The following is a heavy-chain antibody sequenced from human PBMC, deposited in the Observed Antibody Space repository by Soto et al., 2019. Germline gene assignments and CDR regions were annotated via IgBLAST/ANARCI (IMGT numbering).Heavy chain of an antibody. J-gene: IGHJ4*02. CDR2: IYSGGST. D-gene: IGHD6-13*01. CDR3: ARGAYSSSWSYFDY. V-gene: IGHV3-66*01. CDR1: GFTVSSNY. Sequence: GGSLRLSCAASGFTVSSNYMSWVRQAPGKGLEWVSVIYSGGSTYYADSVKGRFTISRDNSKNTLYLQMNSLRAEDTAVYYCARGAYSSSWSYFDYWGQGTLVTVSS.